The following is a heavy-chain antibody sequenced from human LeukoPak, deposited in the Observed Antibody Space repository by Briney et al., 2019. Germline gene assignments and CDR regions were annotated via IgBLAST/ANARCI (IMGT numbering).Heavy chain of an antibody. Sequence: GGSLRLSCAASGFTFSSHAMSWVRQAPGKGLEWVSAISGSGGSTCYADSVKGRFTISRDNSKNTLYLQMNSLRAEDTAVYYCAKVYSGAIIFDYWGQGTLVTVSS. CDR2: ISGSGGST. CDR3: AKVYSGAIIFDY. J-gene: IGHJ4*02. CDR1: GFTFSSHA. D-gene: IGHD1-26*01. V-gene: IGHV3-23*01.